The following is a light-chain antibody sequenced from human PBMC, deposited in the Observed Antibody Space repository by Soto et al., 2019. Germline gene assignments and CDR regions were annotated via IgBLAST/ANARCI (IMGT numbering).Light chain of an antibody. CDR3: SSYAGTNTLV. J-gene: IGLJ2*01. Sequence: QSVLTQPPSASGSPGQSVTISCTGTSSDIGAYDHVSWHQQHPGKAPKVIIYEVDKRPSGVPDRFSGSKSGNTASLTVSGLQAEDEADYYCSSYAGTNTLVFGGGTQLTVL. CDR2: EVD. V-gene: IGLV2-8*01. CDR1: SSDIGAYDH.